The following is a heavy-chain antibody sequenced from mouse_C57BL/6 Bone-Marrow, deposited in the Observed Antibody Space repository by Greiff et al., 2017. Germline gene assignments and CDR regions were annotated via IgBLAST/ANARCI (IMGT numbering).Heavy chain of an antibody. V-gene: IGHV1-64*01. CDR1: GYTFTSYW. CDR2: IHPNSGST. D-gene: IGHD1-1*01. Sequence: QVQLQQPGAELVKPGASVKLSCKASGYTFTSYWMHWVKQRPGQGLEWIGMIHPNSGSTNYNETFKSKATLTVDKSSSTAYMQLSSLTSEDSAVYYCARGGYYYGSSWFAYWGQGTLVTVSA. CDR3: ARGGYYYGSSWFAY. J-gene: IGHJ3*01.